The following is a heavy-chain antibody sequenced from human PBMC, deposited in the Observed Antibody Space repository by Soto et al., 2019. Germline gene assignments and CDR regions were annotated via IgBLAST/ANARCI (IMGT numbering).Heavy chain of an antibody. V-gene: IGHV4-34*01. CDR2: INHSGST. CDR1: GRSFSGYY. Sequence: SETLSLTFAVYGRSFSGYYWSWIRQPPGKGLEWMGEINHSGSTNYNPSLKRRVTISVDTAKNQFSLKLSSVTAADTAVYYCARGSESLAGFYYYYYGMDVCGQGTTGTVSS. D-gene: IGHD1-1*01. J-gene: IGHJ6*02. CDR3: ARGSESLAGFYYYYYGMDV.